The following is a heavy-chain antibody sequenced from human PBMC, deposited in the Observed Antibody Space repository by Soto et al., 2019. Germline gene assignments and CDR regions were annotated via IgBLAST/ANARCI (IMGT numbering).Heavy chain of an antibody. D-gene: IGHD4-4*01. CDR2: INPGDSDI. CDR3: ARHEQFYYYYYGMDV. V-gene: IGHV5-51*01. J-gene: IGHJ6*02. CDR1: GYSFTTYW. Sequence: ESLRISGKASGYSFTTYWIAWVRQMPGKGLEWMGIINPGDSDIRYSPSFQGQVTISADNSISTAYLQWSSLKASDTAMYYCARHEQFYYYYYGMDVWGQGTAVTVSS.